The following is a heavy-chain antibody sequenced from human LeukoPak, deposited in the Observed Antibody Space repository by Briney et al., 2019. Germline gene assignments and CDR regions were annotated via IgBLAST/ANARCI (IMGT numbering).Heavy chain of an antibody. V-gene: IGHV3-9*01. J-gene: IGHJ4*02. CDR3: ASIAVAGIDY. Sequence: PGGSLRLSCAASGFTFDDYAMHWVRQAPGKGLEWVSGISWNSGSIGYADSVKGRFTISRGNAKNSLYLQMNSLRAEDTALYYCASIAVAGIDYWGQGTLVTVSS. CDR1: GFTFDDYA. CDR2: ISWNSGSI. D-gene: IGHD6-19*01.